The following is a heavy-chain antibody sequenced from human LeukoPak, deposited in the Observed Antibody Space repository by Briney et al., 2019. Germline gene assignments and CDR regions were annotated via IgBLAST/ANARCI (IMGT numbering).Heavy chain of an antibody. Sequence: SETLSHTCTVSGGSISAYYWAWIRQPPGKGLEWIGYIYYSGSTNYNPSLKSRVTISVDTSKNQFSLKLSSVTAADTAVYYCATIAGSSSYWGQGTLVTVSS. CDR2: IYYSGST. CDR3: ATIAGSSSY. D-gene: IGHD6-6*01. J-gene: IGHJ4*02. CDR1: GGSISAYY. V-gene: IGHV4-59*08.